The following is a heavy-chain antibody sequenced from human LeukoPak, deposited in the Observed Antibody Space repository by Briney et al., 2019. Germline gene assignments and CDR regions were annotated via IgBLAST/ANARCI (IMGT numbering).Heavy chain of an antibody. CDR3: RRHVGGSSGSFYTDY. CDR2: VFSSGST. CDR1: GDSISNHY. Sequence: SETLSLTCTVSGDSISNHYWNWIRQPPGKGLEWIGYVFSSGSTASNPSLKSRVTISLDTSMNLFPLSLTSVTAADTAVYYCRRHVGGSSGSFYTDYWGQGPLVTVSS. V-gene: IGHV4-59*08. D-gene: IGHD3-10*01. J-gene: IGHJ4*02.